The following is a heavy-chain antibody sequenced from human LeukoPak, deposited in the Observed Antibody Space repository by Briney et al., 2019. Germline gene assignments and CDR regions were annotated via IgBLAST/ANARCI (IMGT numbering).Heavy chain of an antibody. V-gene: IGHV3-23*01. CDR2: INGNGGST. CDR1: GFTFSNFA. Sequence: GGSLRLSCAASGFTFSNFAMSWVRQAPGKGLEWVSAINGNGGSTYYADSVKGRFTVSRDNSKNTVYLQMNSLRVEDTAVYYCARDFDGNIAAAGTMGYWGQGTLVTVSS. CDR3: ARDFDGNIAAAGTMGY. D-gene: IGHD6-13*01. J-gene: IGHJ4*02.